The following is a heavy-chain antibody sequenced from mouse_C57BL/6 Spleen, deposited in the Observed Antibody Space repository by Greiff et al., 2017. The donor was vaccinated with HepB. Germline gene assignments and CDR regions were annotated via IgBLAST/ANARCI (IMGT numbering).Heavy chain of an antibody. CDR1: GYTFTSYW. V-gene: IGHV1-52*01. CDR3: ATYGSSSMDY. D-gene: IGHD1-1*01. Sequence: QVQLQQPGAELVRPGSSVKLSCKASGYTFTSYWMHWVKQRPIQGLEWIGNIDPSDSDTHYNQKFKDKATLTVDKSSSTAYMQLSSLTSEDSAVYYCATYGSSSMDYWGQGTSVTVSS. CDR2: IDPSDSDT. J-gene: IGHJ4*01.